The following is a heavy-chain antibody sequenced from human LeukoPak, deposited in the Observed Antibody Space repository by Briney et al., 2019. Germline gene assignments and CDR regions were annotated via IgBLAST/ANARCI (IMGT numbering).Heavy chain of an antibody. CDR1: GFTFSSYS. V-gene: IGHV3-48*01. CDR3: ARGSIRWAFDI. D-gene: IGHD4-23*01. CDR2: ISGSSSTI. J-gene: IGHJ3*02. Sequence: GGSLRLSCAASGFTFSSYSMSWVRQAPGKGLEWVSYISGSSSTIYYADSVKGRFTISRDYAKNSLYLQMNSLRAEDTAVYHCARGSIRWAFDIWGQGTMVSVSS.